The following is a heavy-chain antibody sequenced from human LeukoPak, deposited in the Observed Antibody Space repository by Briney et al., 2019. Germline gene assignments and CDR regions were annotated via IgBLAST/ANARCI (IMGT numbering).Heavy chain of an antibody. V-gene: IGHV4-59*08. CDR1: GGSISIYY. J-gene: IGHJ5*02. CDR2: IYYSGST. Sequence: PSETLSLTCTVSGGSISIYYWNWIRQPPGKGPEWIGYIYYSGSTKYNPSLKSRVTISVDTSKNQFSLKLSSVTAADTAVYYCARQRVGAISWFDPWGQGTLVTVSS. D-gene: IGHD1-26*01. CDR3: ARQRVGAISWFDP.